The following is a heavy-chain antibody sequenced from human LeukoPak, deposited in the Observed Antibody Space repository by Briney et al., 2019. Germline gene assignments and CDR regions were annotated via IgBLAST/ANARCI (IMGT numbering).Heavy chain of an antibody. CDR2: IYYSGST. V-gene: IGHV4-59*01. Sequence: SETLSLTCTVAGGSISSYYWSWIRQPPGKGLEWIGYIYYSGSTNYNPSLKSRVTISVDTSKNQFSLKLSSVTAADTAVYYCARVDGSWLHNRFAPWGQGTLVTVSS. J-gene: IGHJ5*02. CDR1: GGSISSYY. D-gene: IGHD6-13*01. CDR3: ARVDGSWLHNRFAP.